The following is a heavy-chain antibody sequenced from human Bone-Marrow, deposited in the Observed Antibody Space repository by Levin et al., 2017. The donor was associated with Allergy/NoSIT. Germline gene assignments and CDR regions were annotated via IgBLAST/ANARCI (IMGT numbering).Heavy chain of an antibody. V-gene: IGHV1-69*08. CDR3: AVGYSSGWYYYYMDV. CDR1: GGPFTSYT. D-gene: IGHD6-19*01. Sequence: SVKVSCRASGGPFTSYTISWVRQAPGHGLEWMGRIIPIPGTADYAQKFQGRVTISADRSTSTAYMEVSSLTSDDTAVYYCAVGYSSGWYYYYMDVWGNGTTVTVSS. CDR2: IIPIPGTA. J-gene: IGHJ6*03.